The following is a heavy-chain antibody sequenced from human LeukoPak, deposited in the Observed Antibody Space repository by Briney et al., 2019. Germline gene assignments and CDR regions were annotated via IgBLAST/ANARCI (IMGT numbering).Heavy chain of an antibody. D-gene: IGHD6-19*01. Sequence: ASVKVSCKASGCTFTGYYIHWVRQAPGQGLEWMGWINPDRGGTYYAQKFQGRVTMTRDTSISAAYMELSRLRSDDTAVYYCARDTSGWYNYWGQGTLVTVSS. J-gene: IGHJ4*02. CDR1: GCTFTGYY. CDR2: INPDRGGT. CDR3: ARDTSGWYNY. V-gene: IGHV1-2*02.